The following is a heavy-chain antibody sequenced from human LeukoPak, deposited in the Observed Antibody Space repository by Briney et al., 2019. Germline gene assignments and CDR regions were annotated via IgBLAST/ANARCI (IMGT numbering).Heavy chain of an antibody. CDR1: GGSVSSGSYY. D-gene: IGHD3-3*01. CDR3: ARDLSLEWYYGMDV. J-gene: IGHJ6*02. CDR2: IYYSGST. V-gene: IGHV4-61*01. Sequence: SETLSLTCTVSGGSVSSGSYYWSWIRQPPGKGLEWIGYIYYSGSTNYNPSLKSRVTISVDTSRNQFSLRLSSVTAADTAVYYCARDLSLEWYYGMDVWGQGTTVTVSS.